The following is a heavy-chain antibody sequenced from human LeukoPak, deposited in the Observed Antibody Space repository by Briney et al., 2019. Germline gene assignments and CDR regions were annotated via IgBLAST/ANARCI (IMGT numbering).Heavy chain of an antibody. CDR2: ISGSGGST. V-gene: IGHV3-23*01. Sequence: PGGSLRLSCAASGFTFSSYAMSWVRQAPGKGLEWVSAISGSGGSTYYADSVKGRFTISRDNSKNTLYLQMNSLRAEDTAVYYCAKGTIVVVPAAISGAGRFDYWAGEPWSPSPQ. CDR3: AKGTIVVVPAAISGAGRFDY. J-gene: IGHJ4*02. CDR1: GFTFSSYA. D-gene: IGHD2-2*02.